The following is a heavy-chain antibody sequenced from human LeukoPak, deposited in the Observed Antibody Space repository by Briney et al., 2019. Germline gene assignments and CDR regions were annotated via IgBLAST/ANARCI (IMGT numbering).Heavy chain of an antibody. D-gene: IGHD3-16*01. V-gene: IGHV4-38-2*02. J-gene: IGHJ5*02. CDR2: IYHSGST. Sequence: SETLSLTCTVSGYSISSGYYWGWIRQPPGKGLEWIGSIYHSGSTYYNPSLKRRVTISVDTSKNQFSLKLSSVTAADTAVYYCARPGLGWFDPWGQGTLVTVSS. CDR3: ARPGLGWFDP. CDR1: GYSISSGYY.